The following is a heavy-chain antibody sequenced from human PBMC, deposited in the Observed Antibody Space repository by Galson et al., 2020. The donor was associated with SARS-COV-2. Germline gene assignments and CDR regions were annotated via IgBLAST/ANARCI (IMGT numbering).Heavy chain of an antibody. J-gene: IGHJ6*02. CDR1: GGSISSGDYY. D-gene: IGHD2-15*01. CDR2: NYYSGNT. Sequence: ETSETLSLTCIVSGGSISSGDYYWSWIRQSPGKGLEWIGYNYYSGNTHYNPSLKSRVTISVDTSKNQFSLNLSSVTAADTAVYYCARDVVVVVAPLYYYGMDVWGQGTTVTVSS. V-gene: IGHV4-30-4*01. CDR3: ARDVVVVVAPLYYYGMDV.